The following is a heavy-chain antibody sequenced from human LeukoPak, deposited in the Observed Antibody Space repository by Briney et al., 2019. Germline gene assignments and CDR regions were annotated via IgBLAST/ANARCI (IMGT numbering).Heavy chain of an antibody. D-gene: IGHD2-2*01. CDR3: AKGGGSPRHYYYYYMDV. J-gene: IGHJ6*03. CDR1: GFSFSSYG. CDR2: IRSDGSNK. V-gene: IGHV3-30*02. Sequence: GGSLRLSCAGSGFSFSSYGMHWVRQAPGKGLEWMAFIRSDGSNKYYADSVKGRFTISRDNSKNTLSLQMNSLRVGDASVYYCAKGGGSPRHYYYYYMDVWGKGTTVTVSS.